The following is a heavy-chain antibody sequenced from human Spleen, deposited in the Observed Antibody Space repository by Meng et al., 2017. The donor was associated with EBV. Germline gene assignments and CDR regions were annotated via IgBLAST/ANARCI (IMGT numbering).Heavy chain of an antibody. Sequence: EVQLVESGGGLVQPGGSLSLSCAASGFTFSSYAMSWVRQAPGKGLEWVSSMTGSDGNTYYADSVKGRFTISRDNSKNTLYLQMNSLRVEDTAVYYCAKDCSSTSCTNWIDTWGQGTLVTVSS. V-gene: IGHV3-23*04. J-gene: IGHJ5*02. CDR1: GFTFSSYA. CDR2: MTGSDGNT. CDR3: AKDCSSTSCTNWIDT. D-gene: IGHD2-2*01.